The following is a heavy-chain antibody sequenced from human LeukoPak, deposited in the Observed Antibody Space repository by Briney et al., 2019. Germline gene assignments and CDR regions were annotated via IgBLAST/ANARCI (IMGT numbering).Heavy chain of an antibody. J-gene: IGHJ6*04. CDR1: GFTFSSYG. V-gene: IGHV3-30*02. CDR3: AKDFAYGV. CDR2: IRYDGSKK. Sequence: PGGSLRLSCAASGFTFSSYGMHWVRQAPGKGLEWVAFIRYDGSKKYYADSVKGRFTISRDNSKNTLYLQMESLRAEDTAVYYCAKDFAYGVWGKGTTVTISS. D-gene: IGHD2-8*01.